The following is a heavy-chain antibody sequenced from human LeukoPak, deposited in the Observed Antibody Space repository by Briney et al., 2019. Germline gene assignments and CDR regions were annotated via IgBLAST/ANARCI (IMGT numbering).Heavy chain of an antibody. V-gene: IGHV3-48*01. J-gene: IGHJ4*02. CDR1: GFTFSSYA. D-gene: IGHD1-26*01. CDR3: ARDDVGYFDY. CDR2: ISTTSTI. Sequence: GGSLRLSCAASGFTFSSYAMSWVRQAPGEGLEWVSYISTTSTIYYADSVKGRFTISRDNAKKSLYLQMNSLRAEDTAVYYCARDDVGYFDYWGQGILVTVSS.